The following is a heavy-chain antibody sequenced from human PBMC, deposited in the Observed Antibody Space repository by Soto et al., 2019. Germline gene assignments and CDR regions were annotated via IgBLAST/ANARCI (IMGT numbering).Heavy chain of an antibody. J-gene: IGHJ5*02. CDR1: GGSISSGGYY. CDR3: ARGGSSWGNWFDP. V-gene: IGHV4-31*11. CDR2: IYYSGST. D-gene: IGHD6-13*01. Sequence: PSETLSLTCAVSGGSISSGGYYWSWIRQHPGKGLEWIGYIYYSGSTYYNPSLKSRVTISIHTSKTQFSLKLSSVTAADTAVYYCARGGSSWGNWFDPWGQGTLVTSPQ.